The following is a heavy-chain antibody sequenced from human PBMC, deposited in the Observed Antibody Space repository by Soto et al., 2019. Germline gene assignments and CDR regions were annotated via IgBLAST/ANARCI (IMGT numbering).Heavy chain of an antibody. V-gene: IGHV3-30*18. CDR3: AKESRSSAVTFTRVYGMDV. CDR1: GFTFSAYG. Sequence: WGSLRLSCTPSGFTFSAYGMHWVRQAPGKGLEWVAAISHDGTNKYYGDSVRGRFTISRDNSKNTLYLQMNTLRNEDTAAYYCAKESRSSAVTFTRVYGMDVWGQWSTSTVSS. D-gene: IGHD4-17*01. CDR2: ISHDGTNK. J-gene: IGHJ6*02.